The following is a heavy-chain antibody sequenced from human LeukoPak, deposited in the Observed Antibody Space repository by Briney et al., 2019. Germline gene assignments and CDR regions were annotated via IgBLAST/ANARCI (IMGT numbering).Heavy chain of an antibody. CDR3: ARGVTFDYGGNSSPFDY. J-gene: IGHJ4*02. Sequence: SETLSLTCTVSGGSIISNYWSWIRQPPGKGLEWIGFIYHSGSTNYNPSLKSRVAISIDTSTNQFVLKLNSVTAADTAVYYCARGVTFDYGGNSSPFDYWGQGTLVTVSS. CDR2: IYHSGST. D-gene: IGHD4-23*01. CDR1: GGSIISNY. V-gene: IGHV4-59*01.